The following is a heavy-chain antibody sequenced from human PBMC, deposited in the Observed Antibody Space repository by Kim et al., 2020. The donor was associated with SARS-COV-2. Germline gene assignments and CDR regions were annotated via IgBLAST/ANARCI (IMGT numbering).Heavy chain of an antibody. CDR1: GFTFSSYW. D-gene: IGHD1-1*01. CDR3: ASLSTGNVYDKFDY. CDR2: VNSDGSST. Sequence: GGSLRLSCVASGFTFSSYWMHWVRQAPGKGLVWVSRVNSDGSSTSYADPVKGRFTISRDNAKNTLYLQMNSLGAEDTAVYYCASLSTGNVYDKFDYWGQGTLVTVSS. V-gene: IGHV3-74*01. J-gene: IGHJ4*02.